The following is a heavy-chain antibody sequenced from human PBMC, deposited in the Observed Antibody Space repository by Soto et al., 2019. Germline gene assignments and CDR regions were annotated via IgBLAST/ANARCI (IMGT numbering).Heavy chain of an antibody. D-gene: IGHD2-15*01. CDR3: ARDRYCGGGTCYFSRFDP. CDR2: IYYSGTT. CDR1: GGSLSTFY. Sequence: LSLTCTVSGGSLSTFYWSWIRQPPGKGLEWLGYIYYSGTTKYNPSLNSRVTISMDRSMNQVSLQLTSVTPADTAVYYCARDRYCGGGTCYFSRFDPWGQGILVTVSS. J-gene: IGHJ5*02. V-gene: IGHV4-59*01.